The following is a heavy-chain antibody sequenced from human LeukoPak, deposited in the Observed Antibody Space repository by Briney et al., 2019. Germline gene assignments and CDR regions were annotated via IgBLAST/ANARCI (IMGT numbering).Heavy chain of an antibody. CDR3: ARAVFGAFDI. Sequence: SETLSLTCTVSGGSISSGDYYWSWIRQPPGKGLGWIGYIYYSGSTYYNPSLKSRVTISVDTSKNQFSLKLSSVTAADTAVYYCARAVFGAFDIWGQGTMVTVSS. V-gene: IGHV4-30-4*01. J-gene: IGHJ3*02. D-gene: IGHD3-3*01. CDR1: GGSISSGDYY. CDR2: IYYSGST.